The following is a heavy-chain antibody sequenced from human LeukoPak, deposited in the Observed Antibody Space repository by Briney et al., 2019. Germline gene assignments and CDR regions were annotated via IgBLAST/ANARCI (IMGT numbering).Heavy chain of an antibody. CDR2: IIPIFGIA. CDR1: GGTFSSYA. Sequence: GASVKVSCKASGGTFSSYAISRVRQAPGQGLEWMGRIIPIFGIANYAQKFQGRVTITADKSTSTAYMELSSLRSEDTAVYYCARDYGGNASPWYFDLWGRGTLVTVSS. V-gene: IGHV1-69*04. J-gene: IGHJ2*01. CDR3: ARDYGGNASPWYFDL. D-gene: IGHD4-23*01.